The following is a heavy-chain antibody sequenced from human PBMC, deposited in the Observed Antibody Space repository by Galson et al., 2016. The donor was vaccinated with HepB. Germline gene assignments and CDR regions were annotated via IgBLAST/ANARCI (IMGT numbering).Heavy chain of an antibody. V-gene: IGHV3-53*01. D-gene: IGHD2-21*01. CDR1: GFTVSRNY. CDR2: LYKDGGT. J-gene: IGHJ3*02. CDR3: ARDDTSNCYGGKKCAFDI. Sequence: SLRLSCAASGFTVSRNYMSWVRQAPGKGLEWVSVLYKDGGTYYADSVKGRFTISRDHSKNTLYVQMNSLRVEDTAVYYCARDDTSNCYGGKKCAFDIWGQGTMVIVSS.